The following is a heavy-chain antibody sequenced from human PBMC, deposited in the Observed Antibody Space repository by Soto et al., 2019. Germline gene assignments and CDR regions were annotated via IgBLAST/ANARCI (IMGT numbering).Heavy chain of an antibody. J-gene: IGHJ6*02. CDR1: GGTFSSYA. CDR3: ARDLSPVNYDCWSGYYSSKYYYYYGMDV. D-gene: IGHD3-3*01. CDR2: IIPIFGTA. V-gene: IGHV1-69*01. Sequence: QVQLVQSGAEGQKPGSSVKVSCKASGGTFSSYAISWVRQAPGQGLEWMGGIIPIFGTANYAQKFQGRVTITGDEATSTAYMELSSLRSEDTAVYYCARDLSPVNYDCWSGYYSSKYYYYYGMDVWGQGTTVTVSS.